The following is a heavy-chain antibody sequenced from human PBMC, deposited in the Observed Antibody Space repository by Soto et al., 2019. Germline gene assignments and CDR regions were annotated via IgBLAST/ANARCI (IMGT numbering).Heavy chain of an antibody. CDR1: GFTFSSYA. CDR3: AKGRREMATISPFDY. CDR2: ISGSGGST. J-gene: IGHJ4*02. V-gene: IGHV3-23*01. D-gene: IGHD5-12*01. Sequence: GGSLRLSCAASGFTFSSYAMSWVRQAPGKGLEWVSAISGSGGSTYYAESVKGRFTISRDNSKNTLYLQMNSLRAEDTAVYYCAKGRREMATISPFDYWGQGTLVTVSS.